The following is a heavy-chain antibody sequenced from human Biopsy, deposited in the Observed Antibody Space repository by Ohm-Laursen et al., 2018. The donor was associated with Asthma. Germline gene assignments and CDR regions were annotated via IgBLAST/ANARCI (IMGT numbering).Heavy chain of an antibody. Sequence: GSSVKVSCKPSGYTFIHYAIHWVRQAPGQRLEWMGWINTGNGDTKYSQKFQGRVTITRDTSASTAYMELRSLRSEDTATYYCARTYYDFLTGQVKDVFGVWGQGTMVTVSS. V-gene: IGHV1-3*04. CDR1: GYTFIHYA. CDR3: ARTYYDFLTGQVKDVFGV. D-gene: IGHD3-9*01. CDR2: INTGNGDT. J-gene: IGHJ3*01.